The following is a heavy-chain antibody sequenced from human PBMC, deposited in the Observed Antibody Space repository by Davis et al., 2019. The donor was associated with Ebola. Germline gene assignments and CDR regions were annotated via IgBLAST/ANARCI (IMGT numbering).Heavy chain of an antibody. CDR1: GFTFSSYW. CDR3: ARDGYSSSFYYYYYGMDV. J-gene: IGHJ6*02. D-gene: IGHD6-6*01. CDR2: IKQDGSEK. Sequence: GESLKISCAASGFTFSSYWMSWVRQAPGKGLEWVANIKQDGSEKYYVDSVKGRFTISRDNAKNSLYLQINSLRAEDTAVYYCARDGYSSSFYYYYYGMDVWGQGTTVTVSS. V-gene: IGHV3-7*03.